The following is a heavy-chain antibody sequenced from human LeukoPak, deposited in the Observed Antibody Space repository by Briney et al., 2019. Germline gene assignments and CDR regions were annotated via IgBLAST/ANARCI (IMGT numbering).Heavy chain of an antibody. D-gene: IGHD1-14*01. J-gene: IGHJ4*02. CDR3: AKEVPVPRHPPSNSY. CDR2: IGGSGGNT. V-gene: IGHV3-23*01. CDR1: GFTFSSYA. Sequence: PGGSLRLSCAASGFTFSSYAMNWVRQAPGKGLEWVSAIGGSGGNTYYADSVKGRFTISRDNSKNTLYLQMNSLRAEDTAVYYCAKEVPVPRHPPSNSYWGQGTLVTVSS.